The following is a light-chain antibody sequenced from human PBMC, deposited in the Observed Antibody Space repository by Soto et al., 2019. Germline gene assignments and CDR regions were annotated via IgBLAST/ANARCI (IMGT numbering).Light chain of an antibody. Sequence: ERVMTQSPATLSVSPGERATLSCRASQSVSSDLAWYQQKPGQAPRLLIYGASTRATGIPARFSGSGSGTECSLSISSLQSEDFAVYYGQQYNNWPRTFGQGTKLEIK. J-gene: IGKJ2*01. CDR2: GAS. CDR1: QSVSSD. CDR3: QQYNNWPRT. V-gene: IGKV3-15*01.